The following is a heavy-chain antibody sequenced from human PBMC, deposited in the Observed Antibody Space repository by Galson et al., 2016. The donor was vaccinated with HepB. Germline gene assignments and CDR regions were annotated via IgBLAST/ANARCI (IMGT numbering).Heavy chain of an antibody. V-gene: IGHV4-39*01. Sequence: SETLSLTCAVSGGSISSISHSWDWIRQPPGKGLEWIGSLYNRGTTYYNPSLGGRVTISAEASKNRISLKLSSVTAADTAVYYCARQREQRGFGELSELYYFDYWGQGSLVTVSS. CDR1: GGSISSISHS. CDR3: ARQREQRGFGELSELYYFDY. D-gene: IGHD3-10*01. CDR2: LYNRGTT. J-gene: IGHJ4*02.